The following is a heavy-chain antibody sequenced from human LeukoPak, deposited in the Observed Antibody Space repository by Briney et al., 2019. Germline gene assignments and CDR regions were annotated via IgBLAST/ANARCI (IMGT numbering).Heavy chain of an antibody. Sequence: SVKVSCKASGGTFISYAISWVRQAPGQGLEWMGGIISIFGTANYAQKFQGRVTITADESTSTAYMELSSLRSEDTAVYYCARDLRAIFGASYYFDYWGQGTLVTVSS. V-gene: IGHV1-69*01. CDR3: ARDLRAIFGASYYFDY. CDR1: GGTFISYA. CDR2: IISIFGTA. J-gene: IGHJ4*02. D-gene: IGHD3-3*01.